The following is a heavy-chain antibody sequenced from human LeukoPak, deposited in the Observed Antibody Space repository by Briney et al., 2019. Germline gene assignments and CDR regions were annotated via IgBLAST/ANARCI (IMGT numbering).Heavy chain of an antibody. CDR2: MNPNSGNT. V-gene: IGHV1-8*01. D-gene: IGHD3-10*01. J-gene: IGHJ6*02. CDR3: ARGAYYYGSGSRYYYGMDV. CDR1: GYTFTSYD. Sequence: ASVKVSCKASGYTFTSYDINWVQQATGQGLEWMGWMNPNSGNTGYAQKFLGRVTMTRNTSISTAYMELSSLRSEDTAVYYCARGAYYYGSGSRYYYGMDVWGQGTTVTVSS.